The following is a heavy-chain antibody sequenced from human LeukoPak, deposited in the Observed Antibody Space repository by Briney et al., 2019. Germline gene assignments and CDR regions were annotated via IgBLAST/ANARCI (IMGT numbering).Heavy chain of an antibody. CDR3: ARRGYCSGGSCNFDY. CDR2: IRPMNSDV. J-gene: IGHJ4*02. CDR1: GYNFNTYW. V-gene: IGHV5-51*01. D-gene: IGHD2-15*01. Sequence: GESLKISCQGSGYNFNTYWVAWVRQLPGKGLEWMGIIRPMNSDVRYSPSFQGQVTISADRSINTAYLQWSSLTASDTAMYYCARRGYCSGGSCNFDYWGQGTLVTVSS.